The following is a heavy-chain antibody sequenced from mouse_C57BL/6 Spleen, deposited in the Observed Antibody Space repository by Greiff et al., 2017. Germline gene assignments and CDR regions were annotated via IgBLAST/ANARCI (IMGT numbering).Heavy chain of an antibody. V-gene: IGHV1-7*01. CDR3: AGGPDAMDY. J-gene: IGHJ4*01. CDR1: GYTFTSYW. Sequence: VKLMESGAELAKPGASVKLSCKASGYTFTSYWMHWVKQRPGQGLEWIGYINPSNGYTKYNQKFKDKATLTADKSSSTAYMQLSSLTYEDSAVYDCAGGPDAMDYWGQGTSVTVSS. CDR2: INPSNGYT.